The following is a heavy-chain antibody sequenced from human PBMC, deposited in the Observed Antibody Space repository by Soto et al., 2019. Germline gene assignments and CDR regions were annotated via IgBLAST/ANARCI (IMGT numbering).Heavy chain of an antibody. Sequence: WGSLRLSCTASGFTFSDYEMNWVRQAPGKGLEWVSYITSGGRSIYYADSVKGRFIISRDNAENSLYLQMNSLRPEDTAVYYCVRRMASPDQWGQGTLVTVSS. J-gene: IGHJ4*02. D-gene: IGHD2-15*01. CDR2: ITSGGRSI. CDR1: GFTFSDYE. CDR3: VRRMASPDQ. V-gene: IGHV3-48*03.